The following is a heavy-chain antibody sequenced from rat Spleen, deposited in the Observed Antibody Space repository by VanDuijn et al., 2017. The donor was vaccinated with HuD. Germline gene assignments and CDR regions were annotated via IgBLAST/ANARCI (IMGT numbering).Heavy chain of an antibody. Sequence: EVQLVESGGGLVQPGRSLKLSCVASGFTFNNYWMTWIRQSPGKGLEWVASITNFAGRTHYPDSVKGRFTISRDNAKSTLYLQMDSLRSEDTATCYCATLTPLFAYWGQGTLVTVSS. V-gene: IGHV5-31*01. CDR1: GFTFNNYW. CDR3: ATLTPLFAY. CDR2: ITNFAGRT. J-gene: IGHJ3*01. D-gene: IGHD3-4*01.